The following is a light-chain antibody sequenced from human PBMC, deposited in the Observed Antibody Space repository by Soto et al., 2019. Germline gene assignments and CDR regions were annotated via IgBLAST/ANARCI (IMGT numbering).Light chain of an antibody. CDR1: QSFSSRY. J-gene: IGKJ1*01. Sequence: EIVLTQSPGALSLSPGERATLSCRASQSFSSRYLAWYQQKPGQAPRLLIYDTSSRATGIPDRFSGSGSGTDFTLTISRLEPEYFAMYYCQQYDNARAFGQGTKVEIK. CDR3: QQYDNARA. V-gene: IGKV3-20*01. CDR2: DTS.